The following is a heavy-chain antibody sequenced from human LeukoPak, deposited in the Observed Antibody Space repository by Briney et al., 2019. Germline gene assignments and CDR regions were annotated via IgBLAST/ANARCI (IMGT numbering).Heavy chain of an antibody. J-gene: IGHJ4*02. Sequence: GGSLRLSCAPSGFPFSSYAITWVPQAPGKGLAWVSSISKSDGSTYYADSVKGRFTISRDNSKNTVYLHMDSLRVEDTAIYYCARGALIPDFRGQGTLVTVSS. D-gene: IGHD2-21*01. CDR2: ISKSDGST. CDR3: ARGALIPDF. CDR1: GFPFSSYA. V-gene: IGHV3-23*01.